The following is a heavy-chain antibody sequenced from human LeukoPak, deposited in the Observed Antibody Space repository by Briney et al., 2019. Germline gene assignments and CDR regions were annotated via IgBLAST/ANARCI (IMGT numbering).Heavy chain of an antibody. CDR1: GGTFSSYA. CDR2: IIPIFGTA. V-gene: IGHV1-69*13. Sequence: SVKVSCKASGGTFSSYAISWVRQAPGQGLEWMGGIIPIFGTANYAQKFQGRVTITADESTSTAYMELSSLRSEDTAVHYCARGDLAPYYYYGMDVWGQGTTVTVSS. CDR3: ARGDLAPYYYYGMDV. J-gene: IGHJ6*02. D-gene: IGHD2-21*01.